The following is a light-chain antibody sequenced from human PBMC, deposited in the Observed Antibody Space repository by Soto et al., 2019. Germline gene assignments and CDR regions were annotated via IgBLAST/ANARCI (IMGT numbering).Light chain of an antibody. CDR2: WAS. J-gene: IGKJ3*01. CDR3: QQYYSTPFT. CDR1: QSVLNSSNNKNY. Sequence: DIVMTQSPDSLAVSLGERATINCKSSQSVLNSSNNKNYLAWYQQKPGQPPKLLIYWASTRESGVPDRFSGSGSGTDFNLTISSLQAEDVAVYYCQQYYSTPFTFGPGTKVDIK. V-gene: IGKV4-1*01.